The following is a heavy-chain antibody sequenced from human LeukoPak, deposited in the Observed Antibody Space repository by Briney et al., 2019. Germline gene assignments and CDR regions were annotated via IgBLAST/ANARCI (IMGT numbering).Heavy chain of an antibody. CDR3: ARNFGPTPYDF. Sequence: GASVKVSCKVSGYTLTELSMHWVRQAPGKGLEWMGWIDAGNGNTQYSQKFQGRVTITRDTSASTAYMELSSLRSEDTAVYYCARNFGPTPYDFWGQGTLVTVSS. CDR1: GYTLTELS. J-gene: IGHJ4*02. V-gene: IGHV1-3*01. CDR2: IDAGNGNT. D-gene: IGHD3/OR15-3a*01.